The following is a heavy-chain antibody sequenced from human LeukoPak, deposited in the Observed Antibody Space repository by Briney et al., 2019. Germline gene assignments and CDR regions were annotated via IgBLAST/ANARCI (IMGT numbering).Heavy chain of an antibody. J-gene: IGHJ6*03. D-gene: IGHD7-27*01. Sequence: PGGSLRLSCAASGFTVSSTYMSWVRQAPGKGLEWVSVIYSGGTTYYADSVKGRFTISRDNSKNTLYLQMNSLRAEDTAAYYCARAGDGVSFHMDVWGKGTTVTVPS. V-gene: IGHV3-53*01. CDR1: GFTVSSTY. CDR2: IYSGGTT. CDR3: ARAGDGVSFHMDV.